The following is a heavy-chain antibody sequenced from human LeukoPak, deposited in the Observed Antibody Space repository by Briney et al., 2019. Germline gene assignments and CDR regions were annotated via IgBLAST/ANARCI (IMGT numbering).Heavy chain of an antibody. CDR3: ARDLPYYDNTGYQNWFDP. CDR2: IYYSGST. V-gene: IGHV4-59*12. D-gene: IGHD3-22*01. CDR1: GGSISSYY. Sequence: SETLSLTCTVSGGSISSYYWSWIRQPPGKGLEWIGYIYYSGSTNYNPSLKSRVTISVDTSKNQFSLKLSSVTAADTAVYYCARDLPYYDNTGYQNWFDPWGQGTLVTVSS. J-gene: IGHJ5*02.